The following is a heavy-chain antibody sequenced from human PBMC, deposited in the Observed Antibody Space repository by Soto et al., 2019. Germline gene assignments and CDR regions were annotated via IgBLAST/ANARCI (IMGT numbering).Heavy chain of an antibody. D-gene: IGHD6-6*01. CDR2: ISNNGINT. CDR1: GFTFSTYT. J-gene: IGHJ5*02. V-gene: IGHV3-30-3*01. Sequence: GGSLRLSCASSGFTFSTYTMYLVRQTPGKGLEWVAGISNNGINTHYVDSVKGRFTISRDNAKNSLYLQMNSLRAEDTAVYYCARSIAARLNWFDPWGQGTLVTVSS. CDR3: ARSIAARLNWFDP.